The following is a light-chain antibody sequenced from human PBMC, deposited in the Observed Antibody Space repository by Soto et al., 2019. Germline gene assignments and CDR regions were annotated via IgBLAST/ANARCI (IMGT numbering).Light chain of an antibody. CDR1: SSNIGAGYD. CDR3: QSYDSSLSAFYV. J-gene: IGLJ1*01. CDR2: GNF. V-gene: IGLV1-40*01. Sequence: QSVLTQPPSVSGAPGQRVTISCTGSSSNIGAGYDVHWYQLLPGTAPKLLIYGNFNRPSGVPDRFSGSKSGTSASLAITGLQAEDEADYYCQSYDSSLSAFYVFGTGTKLTVL.